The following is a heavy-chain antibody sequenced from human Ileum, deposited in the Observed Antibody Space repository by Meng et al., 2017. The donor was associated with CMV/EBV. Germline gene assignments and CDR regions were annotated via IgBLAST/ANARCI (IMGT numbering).Heavy chain of an antibody. V-gene: IGHV5-51*01. J-gene: IGHJ4*02. CDR3: ARRGYSYSADS. D-gene: IGHD5-18*01. Sequence: GGSLRLSCTASGYSFTNYWIAWVRQMPGKGLEWMGIIYPGDSDTTYSPSFQGQVTISADKSISTAYLQWSSLKASDTATYYCARRGYSYSADSWGQGTLVTVSS. CDR1: GYSFTNYW. CDR2: IYPGDSDT.